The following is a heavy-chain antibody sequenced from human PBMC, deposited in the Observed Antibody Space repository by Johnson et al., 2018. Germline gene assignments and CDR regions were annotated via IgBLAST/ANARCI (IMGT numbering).Heavy chain of an antibody. CDR2: ISSSRSYI. J-gene: IGHJ6*03. CDR1: GFTFSSYS. V-gene: IGHV3-21*01. D-gene: IGHD3-10*01. CDR3: AGGIRGVITQYYYYMDV. Sequence: VQLVQSGGGLVKPGGSLRLSCAASGFTFSSYSMNWVRQAPGKGLEWVSSISSSRSYIYYAESVKGRFTISRDNAKNSLFLQMNSLRAEDTAVYYCAGGIRGVITQYYYYMDVWGKGTTVTVSS.